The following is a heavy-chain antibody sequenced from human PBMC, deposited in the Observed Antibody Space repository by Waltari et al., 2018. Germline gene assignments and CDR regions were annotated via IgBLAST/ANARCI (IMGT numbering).Heavy chain of an antibody. CDR3: ARRDGSSSSSGPSYFDY. CDR2: IYYSGST. V-gene: IGHV4-59*01. D-gene: IGHD6-6*01. Sequence: QVQLQESGPGLVKPSETLSLTCTVSGGSISRYYWSWIRQPPGKGLEWIGYIYYSGSTNYNPSLKSRVTISVDTSKNQFSLKLSSVTAADTAVYYCARRDGSSSSSGPSYFDYWGQGTLVTVSS. J-gene: IGHJ4*02. CDR1: GGSISRYY.